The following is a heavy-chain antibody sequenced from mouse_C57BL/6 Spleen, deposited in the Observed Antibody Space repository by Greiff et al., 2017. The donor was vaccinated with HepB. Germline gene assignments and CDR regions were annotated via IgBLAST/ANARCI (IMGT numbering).Heavy chain of an antibody. CDR1: GYTFTSYW. CDR3: ARGGYYSNWYFDV. CDR2: IDPSDSYT. Sequence: QVQLKQPGAELVKPGASVKLSCKASGYTFTSYWMQWVKQRPGQGLEWIGEIDPSDSYTNYNQKFKGKATLTVDTSSSTAYMQLSSLTSEDSAVYYCARGGYYSNWYFDVWGTGTTVTVSS. J-gene: IGHJ1*03. D-gene: IGHD2-5*01. V-gene: IGHV1-50*01.